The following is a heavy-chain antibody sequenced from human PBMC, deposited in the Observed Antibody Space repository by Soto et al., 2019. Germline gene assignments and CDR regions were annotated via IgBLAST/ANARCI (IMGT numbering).Heavy chain of an antibody. V-gene: IGHV4-31*03. Sequence: SETLSLTCTVSGASMSSGGYYWTWIRQSPGKGLEWIGYIYYSGSTYYNPSLESRVAISLDTSRSQSSLTLHSVTAADTAIYYCARDRHNNFFDPWGQGTLVT. D-gene: IGHD6-6*01. J-gene: IGHJ5*02. CDR2: IYYSGST. CDR1: GASMSSGGYY. CDR3: ARDRHNNFFDP.